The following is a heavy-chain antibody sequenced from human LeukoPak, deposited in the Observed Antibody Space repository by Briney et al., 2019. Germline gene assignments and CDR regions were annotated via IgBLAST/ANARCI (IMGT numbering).Heavy chain of an antibody. CDR2: IYSNGSS. CDR1: GGSISSYS. V-gene: IGHV4-4*07. CDR3: ARGTAVAG. D-gene: IGHD6-19*01. J-gene: IGHJ4*02. Sequence: PSETLSLTCTVSGGSISSYSWTWIRQPAGKGLEWIGRIYSNGSSNYNPSLNSRVTMSVDMSKNQFSLKLTSVTAADTAVYYCARGTAVAGWGRGTLVTVSS.